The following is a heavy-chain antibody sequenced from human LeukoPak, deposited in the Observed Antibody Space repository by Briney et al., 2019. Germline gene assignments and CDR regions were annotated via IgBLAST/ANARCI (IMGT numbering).Heavy chain of an antibody. J-gene: IGHJ5*02. V-gene: IGHV1-69*13. Sequence: ASVKVSCKASGGTFSSYTISWVRQAPGQGLEWMGRIIPIFGTANYAQKFQGRVTITADESTSTAYMELSSLRSEDTAVYYCARLSSDSLPENWFDPWGQGTLVTVSS. D-gene: IGHD6-25*01. CDR2: IIPIFGTA. CDR1: GGTFSSYT. CDR3: ARLSSDSLPENWFDP.